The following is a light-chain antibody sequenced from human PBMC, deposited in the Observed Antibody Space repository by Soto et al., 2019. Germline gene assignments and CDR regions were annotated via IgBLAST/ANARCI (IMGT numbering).Light chain of an antibody. J-gene: IGKJ4*01. Sequence: DIQMTQSPSSRSASVGDRVTITCQTSQDISNYLNWYQQKPGKAPKLLIYDASNLETGVPSRFSGSGSGTDFTFTISSLQPEDIATYYCQQYYHWPVTFGGGTKVDIK. CDR1: QDISNY. CDR2: DAS. CDR3: QQYYHWPVT. V-gene: IGKV1-33*01.